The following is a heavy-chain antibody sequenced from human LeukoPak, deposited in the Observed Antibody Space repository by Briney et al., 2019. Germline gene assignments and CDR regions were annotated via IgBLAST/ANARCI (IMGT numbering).Heavy chain of an antibody. CDR1: GFTFSNAW. D-gene: IGHD4-17*01. CDR3: TTGDDYGDYGFNY. V-gene: IGHV3-15*01. CDR2: IKSKTDGGTT. J-gene: IGHJ4*02. Sequence: GGSLRLSCAASGFTFSNAWMSWVRQAPGKGLEWVGRIKSKTDGGTTDYAAPVKGRFTTSRDDSKNTLYLQMNSLKTEGTAVYYCTTGDDYGDYGFNYWGQGTLVTVSS.